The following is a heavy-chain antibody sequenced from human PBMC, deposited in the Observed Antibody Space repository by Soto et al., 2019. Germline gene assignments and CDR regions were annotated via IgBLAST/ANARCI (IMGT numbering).Heavy chain of an antibody. CDR1: GFTFSSYA. Sequence: GSVRLSCAASGFTFSSYAMSWVRQAPGKGLGWVSAISGSGGSTYYAHSVKGRFTISRDNSKNTLYLQMNSLRAEDTAVYYCAKDHTSQLYGMDVWGQGTPVTV. CDR3: AKDHTSQLYGMDV. D-gene: IGHD2-2*01. J-gene: IGHJ6*02. CDR2: ISGSGGST. V-gene: IGHV3-23*01.